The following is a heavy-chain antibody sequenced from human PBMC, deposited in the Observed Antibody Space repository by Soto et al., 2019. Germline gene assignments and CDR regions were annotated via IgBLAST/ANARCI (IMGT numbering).Heavy chain of an antibody. D-gene: IGHD6-19*01. CDR3: AALGGWVYYGMDV. J-gene: IGHJ6*02. V-gene: IGHV4-39*01. Sequence: QLQLQESGPGLVKPSETLSLTCTVSGGSISSSSYYWGWIRQPPGKGLEWIGSIYYSGSTYYNPSLKSRVTISVDTSKNQFSLKLSSVTAADTAVYYCAALGGWVYYGMDVWGQGTTVTVSS. CDR1: GGSISSSSYY. CDR2: IYYSGST.